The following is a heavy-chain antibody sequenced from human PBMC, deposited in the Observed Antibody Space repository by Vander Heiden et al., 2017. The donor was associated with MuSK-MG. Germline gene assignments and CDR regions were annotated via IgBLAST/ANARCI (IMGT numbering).Heavy chain of an antibody. CDR1: GGSFSGYY. V-gene: IGHV4-34*01. D-gene: IGHD4-4*01. CDR2: INHSGST. CDR3: ARVEGGDYRPLGFDY. Sequence: QVQLQQWGAGLLKPSETLSLTCAVYGGSFSGYYWSWIRQPPGKGLEWIGEINHSGSTNYNPSLKSRVTISVDTSKNQFSLKLSSVTAADTAVYYCARVEGGDYRPLGFDYWGQGTLVTVSS. J-gene: IGHJ4*02.